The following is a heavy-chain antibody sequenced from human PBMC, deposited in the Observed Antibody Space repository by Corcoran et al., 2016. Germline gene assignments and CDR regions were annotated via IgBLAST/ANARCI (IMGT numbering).Heavy chain of an antibody. CDR1: GYTFTSYG. CDR2: ISAYNGNT. CDR3: ARADCSGGSCYLFDY. J-gene: IGHJ4*02. Sequence: QVQLVQSGAEVKKPGASVKVSCKASGYTFTSYGISWVRQAPGQGLEWMGWISAYNGNTNYAQKLQGSVTMTTDTSTSTAYMELRSLRSDDTAVYYCARADCSGGSCYLFDYWGQGTLVTVSS. D-gene: IGHD2-15*01. V-gene: IGHV1-18*01.